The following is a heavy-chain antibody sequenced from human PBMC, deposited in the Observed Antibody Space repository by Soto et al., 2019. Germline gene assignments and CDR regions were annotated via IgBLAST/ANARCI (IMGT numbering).Heavy chain of an antibody. Sequence: SETLSLTCAVSGGSISSGGYTWGWLRQPPGKGLEWLGYISHRKNTYYIASLRSRVTISVDRSKNQFSLRLTSVTAADTAVYYCARVFTGGGDYFDLWGQGTLVTVSS. V-gene: IGHV4-30-2*01. CDR1: GGSISSGGYT. CDR3: ARVFTGGGDYFDL. CDR2: ISHRKNT. J-gene: IGHJ4*02. D-gene: IGHD2-8*02.